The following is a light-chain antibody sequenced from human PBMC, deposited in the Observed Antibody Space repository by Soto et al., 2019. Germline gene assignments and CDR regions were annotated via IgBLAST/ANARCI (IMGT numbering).Light chain of an antibody. CDR3: QVWDSSNYV. CDR2: RDS. J-gene: IGLJ1*01. Sequence: YELTQPLSVSVALGQTARITCGGNNIGSKNVHRYQQKPGQAPVLVIYRDSNRPSGSPERFSGSNSGNTATLTISRAQAGDEADYYCQVWDSSNYVFGTGTKVTVL. CDR1: NIGSKN. V-gene: IGLV3-9*01.